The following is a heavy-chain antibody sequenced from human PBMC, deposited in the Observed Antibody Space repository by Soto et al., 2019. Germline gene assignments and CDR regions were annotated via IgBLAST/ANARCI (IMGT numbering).Heavy chain of an antibody. Sequence: EVQLLECGGGLVQPGGSLRLSCAASGFTFSSYAMSWVRQTPGKGLEWVSGISGGGGNTYYADSVTGRFTISRDNSRNTLYLQMNSLRAADTAIYYCAKDRGAGGRFSGIAVAGIPSWGQGTLVTVSS. CDR2: ISGGGGNT. J-gene: IGHJ5*02. D-gene: IGHD6-19*01. V-gene: IGHV3-23*01. CDR1: GFTFSSYA. CDR3: AKDRGAGGRFSGIAVAGIPS.